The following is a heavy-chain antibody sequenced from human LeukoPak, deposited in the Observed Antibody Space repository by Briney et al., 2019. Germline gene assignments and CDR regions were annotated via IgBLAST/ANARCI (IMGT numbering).Heavy chain of an antibody. D-gene: IGHD6-13*01. CDR1: GYTFTSYG. CDR3: ARDIAAAGMGSFDY. CDR2: ISAYNGNT. Sequence: ASVKVSCKASGYTFTSYGISWVRQAPGQGLEWMGWISAYNGNTNYAQKLQGRVTMTTDTSTSTAYMELRSLRSDDTAVYYCARDIAAAGMGSFDYWGQGTLVTVSS. J-gene: IGHJ4*02. V-gene: IGHV1-18*01.